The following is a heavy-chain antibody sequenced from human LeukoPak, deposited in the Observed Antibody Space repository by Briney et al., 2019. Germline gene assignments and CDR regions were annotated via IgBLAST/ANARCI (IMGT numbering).Heavy chain of an antibody. CDR2: INPNSCGT. CDR3: ARAPGIFGVVIPRPDH. J-gene: IGHJ5*02. Sequence: ASVKVSCKASGYTFTGYYMHWVRQAPGQGLEWMGWINPNSCGTNYAQNFQGRVTMTRDTSINTAYMEPNRLRCDDTAVYYCARAPGIFGVVIPRPDHWGQGPLVTVSS. CDR1: GYTFTGYY. V-gene: IGHV1-2*02. D-gene: IGHD3-3*01.